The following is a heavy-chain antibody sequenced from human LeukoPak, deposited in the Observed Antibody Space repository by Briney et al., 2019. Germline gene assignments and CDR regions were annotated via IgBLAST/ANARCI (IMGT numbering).Heavy chain of an antibody. V-gene: IGHV4-4*07. J-gene: IGHJ6*02. CDR3: ARSAGYSRGWYDYYYYGMDV. D-gene: IGHD6-19*01. Sequence: SETLSLTCTVSGGSISSYYWSWIRQPAGKGLEWIGRIYTSGSTNYNPSLKSRVTMSVDTSKNQFSLKLSSVTAADPAVYYCARSAGYSRGWYDYYYYGMDVWGQGTTVTVSS. CDR1: GGSISSYY. CDR2: IYTSGST.